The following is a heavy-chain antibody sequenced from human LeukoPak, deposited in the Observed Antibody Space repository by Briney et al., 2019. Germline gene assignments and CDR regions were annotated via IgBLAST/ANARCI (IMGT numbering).Heavy chain of an antibody. CDR1: GGTFSSYA. CDR3: ARDRGYSSSWSKIHFDY. J-gene: IGHJ4*02. V-gene: IGHV1-69*06. D-gene: IGHD6-13*01. Sequence: ASVKVSCKASGGTFSSYAISWVRQAPGQGLEWMGGVIPIFGTANYAQKFQGRVTITADKSTSTAYMELSSLRSEDTAVYYCARDRGYSSSWSKIHFDYWGQGTLVTVSS. CDR2: VIPIFGTA.